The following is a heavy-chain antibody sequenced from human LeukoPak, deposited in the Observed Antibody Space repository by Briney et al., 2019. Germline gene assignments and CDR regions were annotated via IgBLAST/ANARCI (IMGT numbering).Heavy chain of an antibody. Sequence: GGSLRLSCAASGFTFSSYGMHWVRQAPGKGLEWVAVISYDGSNKYYADSVKGRFTISRDNSKNTLYLQMNSLRAEDTAVYYCAKEQHSSGYYPPFDYWGQGTLVTVSS. CDR2: ISYDGSNK. D-gene: IGHD3-22*01. J-gene: IGHJ4*02. CDR3: AKEQHSSGYYPPFDY. CDR1: GFTFSSYG. V-gene: IGHV3-30*18.